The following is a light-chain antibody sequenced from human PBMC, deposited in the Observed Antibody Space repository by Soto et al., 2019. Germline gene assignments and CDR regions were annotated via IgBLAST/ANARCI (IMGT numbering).Light chain of an antibody. Sequence: DIVMTQSPLSLPVTPGEPASISCRSSQSLLHSNGYYYLDWYLQKPGQSPQLLIYLASHRASGVPDRLSGSGSGTHFTLKISRVEAEDVGIYYCMQNLHAWTFGQGTKVEIK. J-gene: IGKJ1*01. CDR2: LAS. CDR3: MQNLHAWT. V-gene: IGKV2-28*01. CDR1: QSLLHSNGYYY.